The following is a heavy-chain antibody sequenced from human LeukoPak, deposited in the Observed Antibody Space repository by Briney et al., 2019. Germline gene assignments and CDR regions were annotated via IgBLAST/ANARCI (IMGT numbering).Heavy chain of an antibody. CDR3: VREARESGGFDY. J-gene: IGHJ4*02. D-gene: IGHD5-24*01. V-gene: IGHV3-7*01. CDR1: GFTFSSYW. CDR2: IKQDGSEK. Sequence: GGSLRLSCAGSGFTFSSYWMTWVRQAPGKGLEWVANIKQDGSEKYYVDSVKGRFTISRDSAKNSLYLQMNSLRAEDTAVYYCVREARESGGFDYWGQGTLVTVSS.